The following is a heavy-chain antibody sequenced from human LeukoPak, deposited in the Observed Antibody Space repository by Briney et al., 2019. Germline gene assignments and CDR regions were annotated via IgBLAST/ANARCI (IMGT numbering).Heavy chain of an antibody. CDR3: AKDLNIAVAGPDAFDI. J-gene: IGHJ3*02. V-gene: IGHV3-23*01. CDR2: ISGSGGST. CDR1: GFTFSSYA. Sequence: GRSLRLSCAASGFTFSSYAMSWVRQAPGKGLEWVSAISGSGGSTYYADSVKGRFTISRDNSKNTLYLQMNSLRAEDTAVYYCAKDLNIAVAGPDAFDIWGQGTMVTVSS. D-gene: IGHD6-19*01.